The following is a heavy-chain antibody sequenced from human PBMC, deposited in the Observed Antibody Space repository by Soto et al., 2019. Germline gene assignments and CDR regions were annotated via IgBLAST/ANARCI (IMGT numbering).Heavy chain of an antibody. Sequence: GESLKISCKGSGYSFTSYWISWVRQMPGKGLEWMGRIDPSDSYTNYSPSFQGHVTISADKSISTAYLQWSSLKASDTAMYYCARSPLAAAGNYYYYGMDVWGQGTTVTVSS. CDR2: IDPSDSYT. CDR1: GYSFTSYW. V-gene: IGHV5-10-1*01. CDR3: ARSPLAAAGNYYYYGMDV. J-gene: IGHJ6*02. D-gene: IGHD6-25*01.